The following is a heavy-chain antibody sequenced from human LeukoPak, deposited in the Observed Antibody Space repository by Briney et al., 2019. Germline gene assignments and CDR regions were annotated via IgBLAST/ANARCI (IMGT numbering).Heavy chain of an antibody. Sequence: PGGSLRLSCAASGFTFSSYAMSWVRQAPGKGLEWVSAISGSGGSTYYADSVKGRFTISRDNSKDTLYLQMNSLRAEDTAVYYCAKDRLSVSRYFDWLLAYFDYWGQGTLVTVSS. CDR3: AKDRLSVSRYFDWLLAYFDY. J-gene: IGHJ4*02. D-gene: IGHD3-9*01. CDR2: ISGSGGST. V-gene: IGHV3-23*01. CDR1: GFTFSSYA.